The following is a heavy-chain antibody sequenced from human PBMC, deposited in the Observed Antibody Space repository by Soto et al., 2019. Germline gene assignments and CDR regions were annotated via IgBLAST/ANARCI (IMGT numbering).Heavy chain of an antibody. Sequence: QVQLVQSGGEVKKPGASVKVSCKASGYTFTGYYIHWVRQAPGQGLDWLGWINPNSVGTHYAQKFQGRVTMTRDTSITKASMELVGLRSDDTAVYFCARDRGSGCYGHFFCFWGQGTLVTVSS. CDR1: GYTFTGYY. CDR3: ARDRGSGCYGHFFCF. V-gene: IGHV1-2*02. CDR2: INPNSVGT. J-gene: IGHJ4*02. D-gene: IGHD6-19*01.